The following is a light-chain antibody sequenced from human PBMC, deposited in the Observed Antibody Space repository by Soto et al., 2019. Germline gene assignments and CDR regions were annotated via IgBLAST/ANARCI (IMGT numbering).Light chain of an antibody. CDR2: DAS. CDR3: QQRSNWPLCT. CDR1: QSVSTY. J-gene: IGKJ2*02. V-gene: IGKV3-11*01. Sequence: VLTQSPATLSLSPGGSATLSCRASQSVSTYLAWYQQKPGQAPRLLIYDASNRATGIPARFSGSGSGTDFTLTISSLEPEDFAVYYCQQRSNWPLCTFGQGTKLEIK.